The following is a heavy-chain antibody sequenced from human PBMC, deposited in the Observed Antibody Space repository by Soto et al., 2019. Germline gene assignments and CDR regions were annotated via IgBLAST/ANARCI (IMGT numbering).Heavy chain of an antibody. CDR1: GFTFSNYA. Sequence: EVQLLESGGGLVQPGGSLRLSCAASGFTFSNYAMRWVRQAPGKALEWVSSINIVGGATNYADSVRGRFTMSRDDSRNTVFLQMNSLRADDTAVYYCTKNYYFGSWGQGTLVTVSS. CDR2: INIVGGAT. CDR3: TKNYYFGS. V-gene: IGHV3-23*01. J-gene: IGHJ4*02.